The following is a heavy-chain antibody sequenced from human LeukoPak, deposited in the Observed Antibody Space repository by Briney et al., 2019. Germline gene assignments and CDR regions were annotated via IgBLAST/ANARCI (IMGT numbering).Heavy chain of an antibody. CDR3: ANLLMGLGYFDY. D-gene: IGHD2-8*01. CDR1: GFMFSSHG. V-gene: IGHV3-33*06. CDR2: IWFDGKIK. Sequence: GGSLRLSCAASGFMFSSHGMHWVRQAPGRGLEWVAVIWFDGKIKFYADSVEGRFTISRDNSRNTLFLQMDGLRVEDSGVYYCANLLMGLGYFDYWGQGTLVTVSS. J-gene: IGHJ4*02.